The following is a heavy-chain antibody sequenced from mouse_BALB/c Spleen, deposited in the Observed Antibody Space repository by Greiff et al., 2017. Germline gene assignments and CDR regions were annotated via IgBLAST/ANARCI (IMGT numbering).Heavy chain of an antibody. Sequence: EVKLMESGPGLVKPSQSLSLTCTVTGYSITSDYAGTCIRQFPGNKLEWMGYISYSGSTSYNPSLKSRIFITRDTSKNQFFLQLNSVNTEDTATYDCERTTRYAMDYGGQGTSVTVSS. D-gene: IGHD1-1*01. CDR3: ERTTRYAMDY. CDR2: ISYSGST. CDR1: GYSITSDYA. J-gene: IGHJ4*01. V-gene: IGHV3-2*02.